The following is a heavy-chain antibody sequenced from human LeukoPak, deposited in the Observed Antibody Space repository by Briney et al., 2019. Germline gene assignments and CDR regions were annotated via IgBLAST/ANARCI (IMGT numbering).Heavy chain of an antibody. J-gene: IGHJ4*02. CDR3: ARSISDYYDSSGFDY. D-gene: IGHD3-22*01. CDR1: GGSISSSSYY. V-gene: IGHV4-39*01. CDR2: IYYSGST. Sequence: SETLSLTCTVSGGSISSSSYYWGWIRQPPGKGLEWIGSIYYSGSTYYNPSLKSRVTISVDTSKNQFSLKLSSVTAADTAVYYCARSISDYYDSSGFDYWGQGTLVTVSS.